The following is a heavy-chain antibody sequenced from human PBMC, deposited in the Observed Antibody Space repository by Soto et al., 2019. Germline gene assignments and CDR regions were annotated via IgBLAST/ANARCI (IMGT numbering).Heavy chain of an antibody. Sequence: QVQLVQSGAEVRKPGASVKVSCKPSGYTFNTYYLHWLRQAPGQALEWMGVIHPSGGGTTYAQKFLCRVSVTRDTSTTTVFMELSSLRSDDTAVYYCARGGHIAVVTASFDNWGQGTLVTVSS. CDR2: IHPSGGGT. J-gene: IGHJ4*02. CDR1: GYTFNTYY. CDR3: ARGGHIAVVTASFDN. D-gene: IGHD2-21*02. V-gene: IGHV1-46*02.